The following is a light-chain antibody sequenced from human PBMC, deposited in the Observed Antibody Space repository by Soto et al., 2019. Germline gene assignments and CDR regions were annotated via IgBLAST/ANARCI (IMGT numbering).Light chain of an antibody. CDR2: HAS. Sequence: DIQMTQSPSTLSASIGDRVTIACRASQGISNWLAWYQQKLGKAPKLLIFHASSLESGVPSRFSGSGSETEFTLTISSLQPDDFATYYCQQYNSYWTFGQGTKVDIK. CDR1: QGISNW. CDR3: QQYNSYWT. V-gene: IGKV1-5*01. J-gene: IGKJ1*01.